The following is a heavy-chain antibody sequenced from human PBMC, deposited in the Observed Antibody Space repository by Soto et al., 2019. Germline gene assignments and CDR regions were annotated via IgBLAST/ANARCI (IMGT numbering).Heavy chain of an antibody. CDR3: VRDRDLYRDMFHADL. CDR1: GFTISGCS. V-gene: IGHV3-48*02. J-gene: IGHJ4*01. Sequence: GGSLRLSCDASGFTISGCSMNWVGQAPGKGLEWLAYITVVTGNTRYAESVRGRFTISADYAANSVFLQMSSLRDEDTALYFCVRDRDLYRDMFHADLWGQGTLVTVSS. CDR2: ITVVTGNT. D-gene: IGHD1-26*01.